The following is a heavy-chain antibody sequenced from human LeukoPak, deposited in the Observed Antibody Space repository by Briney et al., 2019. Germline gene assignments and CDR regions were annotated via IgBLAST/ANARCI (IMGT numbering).Heavy chain of an antibody. V-gene: IGHV3-64*01. Sequence: QSGGSLRLSCAASGFTFSSYAMHWVRQAPGKGLEYVSAISGNGGSTYYANSVKGRFTISRDNSKNTLYLQMGSLRAEDMAVYYCARAGYSSGWYHPHDYWGQGTLVTVSS. CDR1: GFTFSSYA. CDR3: ARAGYSSGWYHPHDY. J-gene: IGHJ4*02. CDR2: ISGNGGST. D-gene: IGHD6-19*01.